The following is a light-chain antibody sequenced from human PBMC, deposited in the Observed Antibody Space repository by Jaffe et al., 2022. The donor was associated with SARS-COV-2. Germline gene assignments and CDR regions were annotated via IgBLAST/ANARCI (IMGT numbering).Light chain of an antibody. CDR2: GAS. CDR3: QQYDNWPPYT. CDR1: QSVRSN. Sequence: EIVMTQSPATLSVSPGERATLSCRASQSVRSNLAWYQQKPGQAPRLLIYGASTRATGIPARFSGSGSGTEFTLSISSLQSEDSAVYYCQQYDNWPPYTFGQGTKLEFK. J-gene: IGKJ2*01. V-gene: IGKV3-15*01.